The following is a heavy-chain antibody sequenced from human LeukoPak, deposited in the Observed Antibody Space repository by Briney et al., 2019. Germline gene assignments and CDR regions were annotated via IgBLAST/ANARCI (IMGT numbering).Heavy chain of an antibody. CDR1: GFTFADYA. J-gene: IGHJ6*02. CDR2: ISWDSGSI. CDR3: AKDWVVYSGLNYYGMDV. D-gene: IGHD6-19*01. V-gene: IGHV3-9*01. Sequence: GGSLRLSCAASGFTFADYAMHWVRQAPGKGLEWVSGISWDSGSIGYADSVKGRFTISRDNAKNSLYLQMNSLRAEDTALYYCAKDWVVYSGLNYYGMDVWGQGTTVTVSS.